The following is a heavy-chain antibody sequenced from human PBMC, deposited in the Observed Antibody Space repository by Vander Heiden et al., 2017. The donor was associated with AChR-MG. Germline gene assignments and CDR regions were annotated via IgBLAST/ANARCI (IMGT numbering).Heavy chain of an antibody. V-gene: IGHV4-34*01. Sequence: QVQLQQWGAGLLKPSETLSLTCAVYGGSFSGYYWSWIRQPPGKGLEWSGEINHSGSTNYNPSLKSRVTISVDTSKNQFSLKLSSVTAADTAVYYCARRASYSNYYRHWGQGTLVTVSS. CDR3: ARRASYSNYYRH. J-gene: IGHJ4*02. D-gene: IGHD4-4*01. CDR2: INHSGST. CDR1: GGSFSGYY.